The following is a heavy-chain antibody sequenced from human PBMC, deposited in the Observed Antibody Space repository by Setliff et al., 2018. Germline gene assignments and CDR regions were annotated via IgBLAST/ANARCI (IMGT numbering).Heavy chain of an antibody. CDR1: GYSISSGHY. CDR3: ARDLGHGGDSDY. V-gene: IGHV4-38-2*02. CDR2: ISHSGST. D-gene: IGHD2-21*02. J-gene: IGHJ4*02. Sequence: PSETLSLTCTVSGYSISSGHYWGWIRQPPGKGLEWIGSISHSGSTYYNPSLRSRVTISLDTSKNQFSLNLNSVTATDTAVYYCARDLGHGGDSDYWGQGILVTVSS.